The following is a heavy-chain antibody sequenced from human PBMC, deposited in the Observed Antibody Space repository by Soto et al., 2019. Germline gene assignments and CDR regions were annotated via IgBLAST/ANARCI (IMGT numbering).Heavy chain of an antibody. V-gene: IGHV4-30-4*01. CDR2: IHYSGST. CDR3: ARGGLTYYYDSSGSFDF. Sequence: PSETLSLTCTVSGGSISSGDYYWSWIRQPPGKGLEWIGYIHYSGSTYYNPSLKSRVTISVDTSKNQFSLKLSSVTAADTAVYYCARGGLTYYYDSSGSFDFWGQGTPVTVSS. D-gene: IGHD3-22*01. CDR1: GGSISSGDYY. J-gene: IGHJ4*02.